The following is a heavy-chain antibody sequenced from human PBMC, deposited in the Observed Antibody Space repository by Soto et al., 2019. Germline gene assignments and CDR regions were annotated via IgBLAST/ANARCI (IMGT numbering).Heavy chain of an antibody. CDR1: GYTFTSYG. Sequence: ASVKVSCKASGYTFTSYGISWVRQAPGQGLEWMGWISAYNGNTNYAQKLQGRVTMTTDTSTSTAYMELRSLRSDDTAVYYCARDSFYYYDSSGYYPWFDYWGQGTLVTVSS. V-gene: IGHV1-18*01. D-gene: IGHD3-22*01. CDR2: ISAYNGNT. J-gene: IGHJ4*02. CDR3: ARDSFYYYDSSGYYPWFDY.